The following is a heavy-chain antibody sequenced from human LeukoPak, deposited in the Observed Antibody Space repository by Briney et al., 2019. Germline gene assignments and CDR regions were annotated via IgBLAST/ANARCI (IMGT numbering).Heavy chain of an antibody. V-gene: IGHV1-2*02. CDR2: INPNSGGT. D-gene: IGHD6-13*01. CDR1: GYTFTGYY. CDR3: ARFPPSIAAAGDGTKPFDY. J-gene: IGHJ4*02. Sequence: GASVKVSCKASGYTFTGYYMHWVRQAPGQGLEWMGWINPNSGGTNYAQKFQGRVTMTRDTSISTAYMELSRLRSDDTAVYYCARFPPSIAAAGDGTKPFDYSGQGTLVTVSS.